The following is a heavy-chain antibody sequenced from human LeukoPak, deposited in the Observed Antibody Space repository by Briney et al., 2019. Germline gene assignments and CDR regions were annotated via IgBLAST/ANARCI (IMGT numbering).Heavy chain of an antibody. Sequence: GGSLRLSCSASGFTFSSYAMHWVRQAPGKGLEYVSAISSNGGSTYYADSVKGRFTISRDNSKNTLYLQMSSLRAEDTAVYYCAREGYCSSTSCYGRWDYWGQGTLVTVSS. J-gene: IGHJ4*02. D-gene: IGHD2-2*01. V-gene: IGHV3-64D*06. CDR2: ISSNGGST. CDR3: AREGYCSSTSCYGRWDY. CDR1: GFTFSSYA.